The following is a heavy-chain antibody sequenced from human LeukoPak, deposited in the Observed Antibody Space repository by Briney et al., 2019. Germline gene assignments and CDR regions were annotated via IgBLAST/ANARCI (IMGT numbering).Heavy chain of an antibody. Sequence: GGSLRLSCAASGFTFSSYAMSWVRQAPGKGLEWVSAITGSGGSTYYADSVKGRFTISRDNSKNTLYLQMNSLRAEDTAVYYCAKKGYCDGDSYPYYYYYYMDVPGKGTTVTVS. CDR2: ITGSGGST. CDR1: GFTFSSYA. V-gene: IGHV3-23*01. J-gene: IGHJ6*03. D-gene: IGHD2-21*01. CDR3: AKKGYCDGDSYPYYYYYYMDV.